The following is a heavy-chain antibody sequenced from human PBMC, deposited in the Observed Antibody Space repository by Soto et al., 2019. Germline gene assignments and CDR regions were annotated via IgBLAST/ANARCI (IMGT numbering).Heavy chain of an antibody. V-gene: IGHV5-51*01. D-gene: IGHD3-9*01. J-gene: IGHJ4*02. CDR2: IYPGDSDT. CDR3: ERHGVGDILTGQPDY. CDR1: GYSFTSYW. Sequence: EVQLVQSGAEVKKPGESLKISCKGSGYSFTSYWIGWVRQMPGKGLEWMGIIYPGDSDTRYSPSFQGQVTISADKSIRTAYLQWSRLKASDTAMYYCERHGVGDILTGQPDYWGQGTLVTVSS.